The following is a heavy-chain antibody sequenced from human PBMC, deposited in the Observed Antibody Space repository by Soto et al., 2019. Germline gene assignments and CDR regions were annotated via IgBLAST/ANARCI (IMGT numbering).Heavy chain of an antibody. Sequence: QLQLQESGPGLVKPSETLSLTCTVSGTSISNTDYYWGWIRQPPGKGLEWITSIYYTWMTYYTPSLKSPVTISVDTSKNQFSLKLSSVTAADRAVYYCATVPSSNNGYRQFDYLGQGTLVTVSS. J-gene: IGHJ4*02. CDR2: IYYTWMT. CDR3: ATVPSSNNGYRQFDY. D-gene: IGHD6-25*01. CDR1: GTSISNTDYY. V-gene: IGHV4-39*01.